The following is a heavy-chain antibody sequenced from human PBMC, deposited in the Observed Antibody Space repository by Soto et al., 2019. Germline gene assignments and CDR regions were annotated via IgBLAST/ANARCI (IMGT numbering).Heavy chain of an antibody. V-gene: IGHV4-39*01. CDR2: IYYSGST. CDR1: GGSISGSHYY. Sequence: QLQLQESGPGLVKPSETLSLTCTVSGGSISGSHYYWGWIRQPPGKGLEWIGSIYYSGSTFHNPSLKSRVTISVDTSKNQFSLSLSSVSAADTAVFYSARTDYDFRNGHDAFEIWGQGTMVTVS. D-gene: IGHD3-3*01. CDR3: ARTDYDFRNGHDAFEI. J-gene: IGHJ3*02.